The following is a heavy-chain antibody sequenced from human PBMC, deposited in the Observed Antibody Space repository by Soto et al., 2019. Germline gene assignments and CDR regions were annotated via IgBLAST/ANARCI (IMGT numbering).Heavy chain of an antibody. CDR2: ITDSGSRT. V-gene: IGHV3-23*01. CDR1: GYTFSNHG. D-gene: IGHD6-13*01. Sequence: PGGSLRLSCVASGYTFSNHGMSWVRQAPGKGLDWVSGITDSGSRTYYADSAKGRFTISRDNSKNTLYLQMNSLRAEDTAVYYCAWTGYSSSWFGGAFDIWGQGTMVTVSS. J-gene: IGHJ3*02. CDR3: AWTGYSSSWFGGAFDI.